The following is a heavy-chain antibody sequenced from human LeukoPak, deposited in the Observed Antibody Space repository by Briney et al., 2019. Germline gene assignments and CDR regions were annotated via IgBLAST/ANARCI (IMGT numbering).Heavy chain of an antibody. J-gene: IGHJ4*02. V-gene: IGHV3-23*01. CDR2: ITGSGGST. CDR3: AKEGANTVTSKKYFNF. CDR1: GFTFNNYA. D-gene: IGHD4-11*01. Sequence: GGSLRLSCAASGFTFNNYAMSWVRQAPGKGLEWVSAITGSGGSTYYADSVKGRFTISRDNSKNTLYLQMDSLRAEDTALYYCAKEGANTVTSKKYFNFWGQGTLVTVSS.